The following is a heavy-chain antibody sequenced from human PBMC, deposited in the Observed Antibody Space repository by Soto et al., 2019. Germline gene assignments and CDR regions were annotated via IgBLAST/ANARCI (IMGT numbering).Heavy chain of an antibody. CDR2: IYYSGNT. V-gene: IGHV4-31*03. CDR3: ARINDYGGNSVGYFDY. J-gene: IGHJ4*02. D-gene: IGHD4-17*01. CDR1: GGSISSGGYY. Sequence: SETLSLTCTVSGGSISSGGYYWNWIRQHPAKGLEWIGYIYYSGNTYYNPSLKSRVTISVDTSKNQFSLKLSSVTAADTAVYYCARINDYGGNSVGYFDYWGQGTLVTAPQ.